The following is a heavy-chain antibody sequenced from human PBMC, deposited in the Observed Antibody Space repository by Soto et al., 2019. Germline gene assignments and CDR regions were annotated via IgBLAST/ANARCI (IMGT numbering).Heavy chain of an antibody. J-gene: IGHJ5*02. CDR2: INPATGDT. CDR1: GYAFTTSA. D-gene: IGHD3-10*01. Sequence: VHLVQFGAEVQKPGASVRISCQASGYAFTTSAFHWVRQAPGQSLDWMGWINPATGDTKYSQNVRGRVTFALDTSATTAYMDLRSLASHDTAVYYCARAAGRSKLLPYYFDPWGQGTLVTVSS. CDR3: ARAAGRSKLLPYYFDP. V-gene: IGHV1-3*01.